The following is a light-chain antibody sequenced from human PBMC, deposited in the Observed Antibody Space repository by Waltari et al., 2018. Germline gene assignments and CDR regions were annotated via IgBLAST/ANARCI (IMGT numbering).Light chain of an antibody. V-gene: IGKV1-5*03. CDR2: KAS. CDR3: QHYDSYSAT. Sequence: DIQMTQSPSTLSASVGDRVTITCRASQSIPRWLAWYQQKPGKAPKLLIYKASILESGVPSRFSGGGSGTEFTLTISSLQPDDFATYYCQHYDSYSATFGRGTKIAIK. J-gene: IGKJ3*01. CDR1: QSIPRW.